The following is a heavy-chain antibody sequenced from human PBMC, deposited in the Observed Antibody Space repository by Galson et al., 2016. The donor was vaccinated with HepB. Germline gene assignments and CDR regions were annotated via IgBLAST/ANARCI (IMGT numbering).Heavy chain of an antibody. Sequence: SVKVSCKASGGVFSSYDINWVRQAPGQGLEWMGWISAYNGNTNYAQKLQGRVTMTTDTSTSTAYMELRSLRSDDTAVYYCARDRHQYSSGWYVGGMDVWGQGTTVTVSS. J-gene: IGHJ6*02. CDR2: ISAYNGNT. CDR3: ARDRHQYSSGWYVGGMDV. V-gene: IGHV1-18*01. CDR1: GGVFSSYD. D-gene: IGHD6-19*01.